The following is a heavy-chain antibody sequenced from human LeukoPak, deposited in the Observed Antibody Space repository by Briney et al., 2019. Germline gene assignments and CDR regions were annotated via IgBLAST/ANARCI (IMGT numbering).Heavy chain of an antibody. J-gene: IGHJ6*02. CDR3: ARFALDCSSTSCYLGHYYYYGMDV. Sequence: SQTLSLTCTDSGGSISSGGYYWSWIRQHPGKGLEWIGYIYYSGSTYYNPSLKSRVTISVDTSKNQFSLKLSSVTAADTAVYYCARFALDCSSTSCYLGHYYYYGMDVWGQGTTVTVSS. V-gene: IGHV4-31*03. D-gene: IGHD2-2*01. CDR1: GGSISSGGYY. CDR2: IYYSGST.